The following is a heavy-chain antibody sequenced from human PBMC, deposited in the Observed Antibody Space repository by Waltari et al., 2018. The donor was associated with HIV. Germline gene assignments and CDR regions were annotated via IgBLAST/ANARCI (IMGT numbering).Heavy chain of an antibody. Sequence: SISSSSYYWGWIRQPPGKGLEWIGSIYYSGSTYYNPSLKSRVTISVDTSKNQFSLKLSSVTAADTAVYYCAGPGDGSGRGWFDPWGQGTLVTVSS. CDR3: AGPGDGSGRGWFDP. CDR1: SISSSSYY. V-gene: IGHV4-39*07. CDR2: IYYSGST. D-gene: IGHD3-10*01. J-gene: IGHJ5*02.